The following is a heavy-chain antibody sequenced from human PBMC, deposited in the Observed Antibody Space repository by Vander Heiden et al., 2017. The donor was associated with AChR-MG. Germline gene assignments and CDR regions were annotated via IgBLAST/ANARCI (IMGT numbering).Heavy chain of an antibody. V-gene: IGHV3-23*01. CDR1: GFTFSSSA. J-gene: IGHJ3*02. CDR3: AKGWIYCSSTSCYLSAFDI. CDR2: ISGSGGST. D-gene: IGHD2-2*01. Sequence: EVQLLESGGGLVQPGGSLRLSCAASGFTFSSSAMGWVRQAPGKGLEWVSAISGSGGSTYYADSVKGRFTISRDNSKNTLYLQMNSLRAEDTAVYYCAKGWIYCSSTSCYLSAFDIWGQGTMVTVSS.